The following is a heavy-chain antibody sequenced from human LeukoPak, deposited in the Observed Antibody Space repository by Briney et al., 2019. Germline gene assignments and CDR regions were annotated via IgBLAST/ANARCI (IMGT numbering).Heavy chain of an antibody. CDR3: ARERTGDYLDY. Sequence: SVKGRFTISRDNSKNTLYLQMNSLRAEDTAVYYCARERTGDYLDYWGQGILVTVSS. V-gene: IGHV3-30*01. J-gene: IGHJ4*02. D-gene: IGHD1-14*01.